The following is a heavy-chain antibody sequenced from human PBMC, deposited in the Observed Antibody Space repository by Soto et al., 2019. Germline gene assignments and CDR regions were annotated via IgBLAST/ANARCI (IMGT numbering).Heavy chain of an antibody. J-gene: IGHJ6*02. D-gene: IGHD6-25*01. V-gene: IGHV4-38-2*01. CDR3: ATLPRLDGMDV. CDR1: GYSISSGHS. CDR2: IFHTGST. Sequence: SETLSLTCAVSGYSISSGHSGGWIWQPPGKGLEWIGSIFHTGSTYYNPSLKSRVTLSVDTSKNQFSLKLSSVTAADTAVYFCATLPRLDGMDVWGQGTTVTVSS.